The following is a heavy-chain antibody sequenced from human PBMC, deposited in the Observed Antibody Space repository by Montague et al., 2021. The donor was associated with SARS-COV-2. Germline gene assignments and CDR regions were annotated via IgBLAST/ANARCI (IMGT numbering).Heavy chain of an antibody. CDR2: IYPSGST. D-gene: IGHD2-15*01. J-gene: IGHJ4*02. CDR1: GGSITSGSYY. CDR3: ASPGGYCTGGSCYYVY. Sequence: SETLSLTCTVSGGSITSGSYYWSWIRQPAGKGLEWIVQIYPSGSTHYSPSLKSRLTISIDTSKNQFSLELSSVTAADIAVYYCASPGGYCTGGSCYYVYWGQGTLVTVSS. V-gene: IGHV4-61*10.